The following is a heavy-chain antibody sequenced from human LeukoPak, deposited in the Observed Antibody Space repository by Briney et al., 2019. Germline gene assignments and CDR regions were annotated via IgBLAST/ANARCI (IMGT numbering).Heavy chain of an antibody. D-gene: IGHD6-19*01. V-gene: IGHV3-23*01. CDR1: GFTFSSYA. Sequence: GGSLGLSCAASGFTFSSYAMTWVRQAPGRRLEWVSAISGSGGATYYADSVKGRFTISRDNSKNTLYLQMNSLRAEDTAVYYCAKGPLIEVAGTTWDYWGQGTLVTVSS. CDR2: ISGSGGAT. J-gene: IGHJ4*02. CDR3: AKGPLIEVAGTTWDY.